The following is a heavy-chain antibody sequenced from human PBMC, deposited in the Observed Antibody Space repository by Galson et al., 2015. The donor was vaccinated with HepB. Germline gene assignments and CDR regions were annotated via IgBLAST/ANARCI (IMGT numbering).Heavy chain of an antibody. Sequence: SLRLSCAASGFTFSGYGMHWVRQAPGKGLEWVAFIRYDGSNKYYGDSVKGRFTISRDNAKNSLYLQMNSLRAEDTAVYYCARANQIAAAGLDYWGQGTLVTVSS. J-gene: IGHJ4*02. CDR2: IRYDGSNK. D-gene: IGHD6-13*01. V-gene: IGHV3-30*02. CDR1: GFTFSGYG. CDR3: ARANQIAAAGLDY.